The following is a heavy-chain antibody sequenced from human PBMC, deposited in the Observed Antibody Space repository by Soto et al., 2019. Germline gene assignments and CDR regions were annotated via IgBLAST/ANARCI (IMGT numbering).Heavy chain of an antibody. CDR3: ARANLAISSEYSSSSSWFDP. D-gene: IGHD6-6*01. J-gene: IGHJ5*02. CDR1: GDSVSSNSAA. Sequence: SQTLSLTCAISGDSVSSNSAAWNWIRQSPSRGLEWLGRTYYRSKWYNDYAVSVKSRITINPDTSKNQFSLQLNSVTPEDTAVYYCARANLAISSEYSSSSSWFDPWGQGTLVTVSS. V-gene: IGHV6-1*01. CDR2: TYYRSKWYN.